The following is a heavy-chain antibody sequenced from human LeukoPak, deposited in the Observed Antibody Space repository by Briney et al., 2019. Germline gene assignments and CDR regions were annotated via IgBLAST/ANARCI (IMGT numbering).Heavy chain of an antibody. D-gene: IGHD1-26*01. V-gene: IGHV3-9*01. CDR2: ISWNSGTI. CDR1: GFTFDDYA. Sequence: PGGSLRLSCAAFGFTFDDYAMHWVRQAPGKGLEWVSGISWNSGTIGYADSVKGRFTISRDNAKNSLYLQMNSLRAEDTAVYYCARDGGKRQSNSGSYYPYWGQGTLVTVSS. CDR3: ARDGGKRQSNSGSYYPY. J-gene: IGHJ4*02.